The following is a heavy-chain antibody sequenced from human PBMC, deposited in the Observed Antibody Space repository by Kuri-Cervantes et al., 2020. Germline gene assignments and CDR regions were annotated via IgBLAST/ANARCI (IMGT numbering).Heavy chain of an antibody. Sequence: SGPTLVKPTETLTLTCTVSGFSLSNARMGVSWIRQSPGKALEWLAHIFSNDEKLYSTSLKTRLTISKDTSKSQVVLTMTNMDPVDTATYYCARTWYYYSSGSYWFDPWGQGTLVTVSS. D-gene: IGHD3-10*01. CDR1: GFSLSNARMG. CDR3: ARTWYYYSSGSYWFDP. V-gene: IGHV2-26*01. CDR2: IFSNDEK. J-gene: IGHJ5*02.